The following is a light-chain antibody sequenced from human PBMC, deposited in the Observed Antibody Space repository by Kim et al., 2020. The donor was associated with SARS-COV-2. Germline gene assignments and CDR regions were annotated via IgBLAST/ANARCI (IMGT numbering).Light chain of an antibody. CDR2: GNI. CDR3: QSYDTSLSGRV. Sequence: RSTTSCTGRTSSIVGDYDVHCYQQLPRTAPKLLIYGNITRPPGVPDRFSGATSGTSASLAITGLQAEEEGDYYCQSYDTSLSGRVFGGGTKLTVL. CDR1: TSSIVGDYD. J-gene: IGLJ3*02. V-gene: IGLV1-40*01.